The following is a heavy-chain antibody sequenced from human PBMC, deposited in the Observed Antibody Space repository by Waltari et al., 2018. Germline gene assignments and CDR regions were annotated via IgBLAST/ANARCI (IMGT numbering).Heavy chain of an antibody. CDR1: GFTFSSYG. CDR2: IWYDGSNK. Sequence: QVQLVESGGGVVQPGRSLRPYCAASGFTFSSYGMHWVRQAPGKGLEWVAVIWYDGSNKYYADSVKGRFTISRDNSKNTLYLQMNSLRAEDTAVYYCAILTYLGDAFDIWGQGTMVTVSS. D-gene: IGHD2-2*02. V-gene: IGHV3-33*01. CDR3: AILTYLGDAFDI. J-gene: IGHJ3*02.